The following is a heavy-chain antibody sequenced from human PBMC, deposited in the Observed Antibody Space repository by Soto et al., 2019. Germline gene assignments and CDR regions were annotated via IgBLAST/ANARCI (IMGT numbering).Heavy chain of an antibody. V-gene: IGHV3-21*01. CDR3: ARDKRHTAMVFDY. D-gene: IGHD5-18*01. Sequence: TGGSLGLSCAASGFTFSSYSMNWVRQAPGKGLEWVSSISSSSSYIYYADSVKGRFTISRDNAKNSLYLQMNSLRAEDTAVYYCARDKRHTAMVFDYWGQGTLVTVSS. J-gene: IGHJ4*02. CDR1: GFTFSSYS. CDR2: ISSSSSYI.